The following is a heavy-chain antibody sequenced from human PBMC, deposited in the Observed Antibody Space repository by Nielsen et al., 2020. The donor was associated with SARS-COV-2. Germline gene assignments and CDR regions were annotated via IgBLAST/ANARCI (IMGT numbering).Heavy chain of an antibody. Sequence: SETLSLTCTVSGGSISSGGYYWSWIRQHPGKGLEWIGYIYYSGSTYYNPSLKSRVTISVDTSKNQFSLKLSSATAADTAVYYCARRFTDTIFGANNYYFDYWGQGTLVTVSS. CDR3: ARRFTDTIFGANNYYFDY. CDR1: GGSISSGGYY. V-gene: IGHV4-31*03. D-gene: IGHD3-3*01. J-gene: IGHJ4*02. CDR2: IYYSGST.